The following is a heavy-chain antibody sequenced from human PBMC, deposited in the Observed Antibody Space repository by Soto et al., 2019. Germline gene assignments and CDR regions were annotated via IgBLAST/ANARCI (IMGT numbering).Heavy chain of an antibody. V-gene: IGHV4-34*12. D-gene: IGHD3-16*01. J-gene: IGHJ3*02. CDR2: LIHGGST. CDR1: GASLGGFH. CDR3: ARSPLGYDYVRQTWREVGDSFDI. Sequence: QVRLEQWGAGLLKPSETLSLTCAIYGASLGGFHWTWLRQAPGKGLERIGELIHGGSTNYNPSLKSRVSFSLDTSKNQFSLLLMSVTAADTAVYYCARSPLGYDYVRQTWREVGDSFDIWGRGTMVTVSS.